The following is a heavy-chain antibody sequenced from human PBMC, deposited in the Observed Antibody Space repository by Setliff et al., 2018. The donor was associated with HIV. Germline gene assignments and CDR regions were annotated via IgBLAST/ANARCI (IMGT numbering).Heavy chain of an antibody. Sequence: PSETLSHTCAVYGESFNDYYWTWIRQPPGKGLEWIGEIDHSGNIKYHASLKSRVTISKDTSKNQISLKLRSVTAADTAVYYCARGLNYYGSGSYLPLGYWGQGTLVTVSS. CDR1: GESFNDYY. V-gene: IGHV4-34*01. D-gene: IGHD3-10*01. CDR2: IDHSGNI. J-gene: IGHJ4*02. CDR3: ARGLNYYGSGSYLPLGY.